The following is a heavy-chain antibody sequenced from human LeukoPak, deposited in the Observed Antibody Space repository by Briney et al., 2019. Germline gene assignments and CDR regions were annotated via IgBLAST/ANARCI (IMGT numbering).Heavy chain of an antibody. CDR2: IIPIFGTA. V-gene: IGHV1-69*13. D-gene: IGHD2-2*02. Sequence: ASVKVSCKASGYTFTNYYIHWVRQAPGQGLEWMGRIIPIFGTANYAQKFQGRVTITADESTSTAYMELSSLRSEDTAVYYCARDRPGRYCSTTSCYNASPFDPWGQGTLVTVSS. CDR1: GYTFTNYY. CDR3: ARDRPGRYCSTTSCYNASPFDP. J-gene: IGHJ5*02.